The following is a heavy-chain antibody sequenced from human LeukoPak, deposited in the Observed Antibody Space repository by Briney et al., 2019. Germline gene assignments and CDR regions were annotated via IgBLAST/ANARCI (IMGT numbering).Heavy chain of an antibody. V-gene: IGHV1-46*02. CDR1: GYSFNSHH. CDR3: ARGLGSAAGDNWFDP. J-gene: IGHJ5*02. D-gene: IGHD6-13*01. CDR2: KFSHDGST. Sequence: ASVKVSCKTSGYSFNSHHVHWVRQAPGQGLEWMGVKFSHDGSTSTAQKFQGRVTLTRDTSTSTVGMELSSLRSEDTAVYYCARGLGSAAGDNWFDPWGQGTLVTVSS.